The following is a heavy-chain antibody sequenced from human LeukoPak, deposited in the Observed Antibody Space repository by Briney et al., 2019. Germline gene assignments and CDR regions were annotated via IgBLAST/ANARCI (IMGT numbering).Heavy chain of an antibody. V-gene: IGHV3-30-3*01. CDR3: AAPAVAGTSFYYYYYGMDV. D-gene: IGHD6-19*01. CDR2: ISYDGSNK. J-gene: IGHJ6*02. CDR1: GFTFSSYA. Sequence: GGSLRLSCAASGFTFSSYAMHCVRQAPGKGLEWVAVISYDGSNKYYADSVKGRFTISRDDSKNTLYLQMNSLRAEDTAVYYCAAPAVAGTSFYYYYYGMDVWGQGTTVTVSS.